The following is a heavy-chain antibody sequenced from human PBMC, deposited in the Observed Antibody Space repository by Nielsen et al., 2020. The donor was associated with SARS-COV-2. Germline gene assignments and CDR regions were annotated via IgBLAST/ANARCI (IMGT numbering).Heavy chain of an antibody. J-gene: IGHJ4*02. CDR2: IYYSGST. V-gene: IGHV4-39*01. CDR3: ARAYYYGSGTPALLYY. D-gene: IGHD3-10*01. CDR1: GGSISSSSYY. Sequence: SETLSLTCTVSGGSISSSSYYWGWIRQPPGKGLEWIGSIYYSGSTYYNPSLKSRVTISVDTSKNQFSLKLSSVTAADTAVYYCARAYYYGSGTPALLYYWGQGTLVTVSS.